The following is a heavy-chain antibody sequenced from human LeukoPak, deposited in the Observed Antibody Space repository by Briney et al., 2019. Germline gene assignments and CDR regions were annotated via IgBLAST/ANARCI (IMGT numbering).Heavy chain of an antibody. D-gene: IGHD1-1*01. CDR1: GFTFSSYE. V-gene: IGHV3-48*03. CDR2: ISSSGSTI. J-gene: IGHJ4*02. CDR3: AVQHVAFDY. Sequence: PGGSLRLSCAASGFTFSSYEMNWVRQAPGKGLEWVSYISSSGSTIYYADSVKGRFTISRDNAKNSLYLRMNSLRAEDTAVYYCAVQHVAFDYWGQGTLVTVSS.